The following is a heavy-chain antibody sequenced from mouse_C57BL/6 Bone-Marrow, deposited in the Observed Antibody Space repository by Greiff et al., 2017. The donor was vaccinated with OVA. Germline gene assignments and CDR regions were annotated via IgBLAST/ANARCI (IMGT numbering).Heavy chain of an antibody. CDR1: GYTFTDYE. CDR2: IDPETGGT. J-gene: IGHJ1*03. CDR3: TSSDYSSSPSYWYFDV. Sequence: QVQLQQSGAELVRPGASVTLSCKASGYTFTDYEMHWVKQTPVHGLEWIGAIDPETGGTAYNQKFKGKAILTADKSSSTAYMELRSLTSEDSAVYYCTSSDYSSSPSYWYFDVWGTGTTVTVSS. V-gene: IGHV1-15*01. D-gene: IGHD1-1*01.